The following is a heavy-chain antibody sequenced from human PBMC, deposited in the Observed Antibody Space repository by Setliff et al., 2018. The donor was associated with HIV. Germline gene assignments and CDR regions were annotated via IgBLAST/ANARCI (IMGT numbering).Heavy chain of an antibody. Sequence: GESLKISCAASGFTVSSNYMSWVRQAPGKGLEWVSVIYSGGNTYFADSVKGRFTISRDNSKNTLFLQMNSLRTEDTAVYYCARTPSSSWPEYYFDYWGQGTLVTVSS. J-gene: IGHJ4*02. D-gene: IGHD6-13*01. CDR3: ARTPSSSWPEYYFDY. CDR2: IYSGGNT. V-gene: IGHV3-66*02. CDR1: GFTVSSNY.